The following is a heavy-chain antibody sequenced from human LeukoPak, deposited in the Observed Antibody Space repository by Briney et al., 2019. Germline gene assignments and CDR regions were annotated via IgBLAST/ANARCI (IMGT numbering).Heavy chain of an antibody. D-gene: IGHD3-22*01. J-gene: IGHJ4*02. CDR1: GGSISNYY. CDR3: ARGDYYDSSGYSFFDC. CDR2: IYYSGST. Sequence: SETLSLTCTVSGGSISNYYWSWIRQPPWKELEWIGYIYYSGSTNYNPSLKSRVTISVDTSKNQFSLKLSSVTAADTAVYYCARGDYYDSSGYSFFDCWGQGTLVTVSS. V-gene: IGHV4-59*01.